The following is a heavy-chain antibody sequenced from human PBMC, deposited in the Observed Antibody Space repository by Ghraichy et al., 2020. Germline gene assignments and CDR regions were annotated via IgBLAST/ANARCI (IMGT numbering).Heavy chain of an antibody. Sequence: SVKVSCKASGGTFSSYAISWVRQAPGQGLEWMGRIIPILGIANYAQKFQGRVTITADKSTSTAYMELSSLRSEDTAVYYCARVRDGYNELFDCWGQGTLVTVTS. CDR2: IIPILGIA. V-gene: IGHV1-69*04. CDR3: ARVRDGYNELFDC. D-gene: IGHD5-24*01. CDR1: GGTFSSYA. J-gene: IGHJ4*02.